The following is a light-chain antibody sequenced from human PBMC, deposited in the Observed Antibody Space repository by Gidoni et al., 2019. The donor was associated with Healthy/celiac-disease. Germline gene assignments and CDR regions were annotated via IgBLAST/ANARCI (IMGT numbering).Light chain of an antibody. V-gene: IGLV1-40*01. CDR1: SSNIGAGYD. CDR3: QSYDSSLSGSHVV. CDR2: GNS. J-gene: IGLJ2*01. Sequence: QSVLTQPPSVSGAPGHRVTISCTGRSSNIGAGYDVHWYQQLPGTAPKLLIYGNSNRPSGVPDRFSGSKSGTSASLAISGLQAEDEADYYCQSYDSSLSGSHVVFGGGTKLTVL.